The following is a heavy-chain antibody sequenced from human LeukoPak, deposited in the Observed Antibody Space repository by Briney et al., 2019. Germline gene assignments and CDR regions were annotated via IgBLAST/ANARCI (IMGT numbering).Heavy chain of an antibody. CDR3: ARGGGGCDY. V-gene: IGHV3-7*01. CDR1: GFTFSNFW. Sequence: GGSLRLSCAASGFTFSNFWMSWVRQTPGKGLEWVANIKQDGSEKYYVDSVKGRFTISRDNAKNSIYLQMNSLRVEDTAVYYCARGGGGCDYWGQGTLVTVSS. J-gene: IGHJ4*02. CDR2: IKQDGSEK. D-gene: IGHD2-15*01.